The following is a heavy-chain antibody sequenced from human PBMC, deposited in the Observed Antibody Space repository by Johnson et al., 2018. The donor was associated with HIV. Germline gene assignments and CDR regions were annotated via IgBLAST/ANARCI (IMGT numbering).Heavy chain of an antibody. CDR2: IYSGGNT. CDR1: GFTVSKNY. V-gene: IGHV3-66*01. Sequence: MLLVESGGGLVQPGGSLRLSCAASGFTVSKNYMTWVRQAPGKGLEWVSIIYSGGNTYYADSVKGRFTISRDNSKNTRYLQMNSLRAEDTAVYYCARGRTLITGTTFLFPVDVLGQGTMVTVSS. CDR3: ARGRTLITGTTFLFPVDV. J-gene: IGHJ3*01. D-gene: IGHD1-7*01.